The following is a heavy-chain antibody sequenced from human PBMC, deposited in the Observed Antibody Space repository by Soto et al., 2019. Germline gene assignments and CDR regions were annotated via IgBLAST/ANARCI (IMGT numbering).Heavy chain of an antibody. CDR2: IYYSGST. J-gene: IGHJ4*02. V-gene: IGHV4-59*01. D-gene: IGHD5-12*01. CDR1: GGSISSYY. Sequence: QVQLQESGPGLVKPSETLSLTCTVSGGSISSYYWSWIRQPPGKGLEWIGYIYYSGSTNYNPSLKSRVTISVDTSKNQFSLKLSSVTAADTAVYYCARVRDGYMKTTFDYWGQGTLVTVSS. CDR3: ARVRDGYMKTTFDY.